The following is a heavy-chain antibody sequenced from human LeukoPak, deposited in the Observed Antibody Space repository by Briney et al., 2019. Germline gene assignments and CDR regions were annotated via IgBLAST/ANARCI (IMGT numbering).Heavy chain of an antibody. CDR2: ISGSGGST. CDR3: ARRGYDFWSGYEGNWFDP. Sequence: GGSLRLSCAASGFTFSSYAMSWVRQAPGKGLEWVSAISGSGGSTYYADSVKGRFTISRGNSKNTLYLQMNSLRAEDTAVYYCARRGYDFWSGYEGNWFDPWGQGTLVTVSS. CDR1: GFTFSSYA. V-gene: IGHV3-23*01. J-gene: IGHJ5*02. D-gene: IGHD3-3*01.